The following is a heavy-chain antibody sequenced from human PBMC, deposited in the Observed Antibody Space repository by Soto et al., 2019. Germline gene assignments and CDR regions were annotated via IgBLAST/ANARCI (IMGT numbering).Heavy chain of an antibody. CDR1: GVPFSVYA. Sequence: LRLSCTVSGVPFSVYAMSWVRQAPGKGLEWVSGISDSGDTSYYADSVKGRFTISRDNSKNTLYLHMSSLRAEDTAVYYCAKWGNDWGYYYYGMNVWGQGTTVTVSS. D-gene: IGHD7-27*01. CDR3: AKWGNDWGYYYYGMNV. J-gene: IGHJ6*02. CDR2: ISDSGDTS. V-gene: IGHV3-23*01.